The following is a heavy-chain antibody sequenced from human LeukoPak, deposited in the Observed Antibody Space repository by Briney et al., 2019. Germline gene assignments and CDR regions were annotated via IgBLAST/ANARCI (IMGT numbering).Heavy chain of an antibody. D-gene: IGHD6-13*01. CDR3: AIGPAGYSSSWYAFDI. V-gene: IGHV1-18*01. CDR2: ISAYNGNT. Sequence: ASVKVSCKVSGYTFTSYGISWVRQAPGQGLEWMGWISAYNGNTNYAQKLQGRVTMTTDTSTSTAYMELRSLRSDDTAVYYCAIGPAGYSSSWYAFDIWGQGTMVTVSS. CDR1: GYTFTSYG. J-gene: IGHJ3*02.